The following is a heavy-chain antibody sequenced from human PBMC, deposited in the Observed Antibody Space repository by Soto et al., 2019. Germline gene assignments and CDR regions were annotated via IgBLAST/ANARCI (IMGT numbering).Heavy chain of an antibody. D-gene: IGHD1-1*01. CDR3: AKDARGTTAPYHYYGMDV. V-gene: IGHV3-23*01. Sequence: SLRLSCAASGFTFSSYAMSWVRQAPGKGLEWVSAVSASGGSTYYADSVKGRFTISRDNSKNTLYLQMNSLRAEDTAVYYCAKDARGTTAPYHYYGMDVWGQGTTVTVSS. CDR2: VSASGGST. J-gene: IGHJ6*02. CDR1: GFTFSSYA.